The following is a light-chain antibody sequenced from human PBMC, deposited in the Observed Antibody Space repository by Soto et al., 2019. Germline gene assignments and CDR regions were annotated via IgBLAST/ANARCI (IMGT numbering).Light chain of an antibody. Sequence: QSALTQPASVSGSPGQSITISCTGTSSGIGGYYYVSWYQHHPGKAPKLLIYQVTNQPSRVSNRFSGSKSGNTASLTISGLQADDEADYYCTSYSSSDIFYVFGTGTKVTVL. J-gene: IGLJ1*01. CDR3: TSYSSSDIFYV. V-gene: IGLV2-14*01. CDR2: QVT. CDR1: SSGIGGYYY.